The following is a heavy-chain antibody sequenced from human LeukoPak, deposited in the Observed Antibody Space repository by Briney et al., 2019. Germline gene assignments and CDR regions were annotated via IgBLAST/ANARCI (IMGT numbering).Heavy chain of an antibody. CDR1: GGSITSNY. CDR3: ARHVGIDSSSWYYFDY. CDR2: IYYSGNI. D-gene: IGHD6-13*01. V-gene: IGHV4-59*08. J-gene: IGHJ4*02. Sequence: SETLSLTCTVSGGSITSNYWSWIRQPPGKGLEWIGYIYYSGNINYNPSLKSRVTIAVDTSKNQFSLKLISVTAADTAVYYCARHVGIDSSSWYYFDYWGQGTLVTVSS.